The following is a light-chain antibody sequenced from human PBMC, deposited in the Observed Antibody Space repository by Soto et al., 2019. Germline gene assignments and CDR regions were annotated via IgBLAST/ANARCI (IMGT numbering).Light chain of an antibody. CDR3: QSQRSGGTPVV. Sequence: SYELTQSPSVSVSPGQTARITCSGDALPKQYAYWYQQKPGQAPVLVIYKDNERPSGIPERFSGSSSGTTVTLTITGVQAEDEADYYCQSQRSGGTPVVFGGGTKLTVL. V-gene: IGLV3-25*03. J-gene: IGLJ2*01. CDR1: ALPKQY. CDR2: KDN.